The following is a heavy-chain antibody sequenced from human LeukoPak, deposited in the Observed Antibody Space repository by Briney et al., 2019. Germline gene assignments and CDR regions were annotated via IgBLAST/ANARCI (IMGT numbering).Heavy chain of an antibody. V-gene: IGHV3-48*03. CDR1: GFTFSSYE. CDR3: ASFSGSYQNWVDP. J-gene: IGHJ5*02. D-gene: IGHD1-26*01. Sequence: GGSLRLSCAASGFTFSSYEMNWVRQAPGKGLEWVSYISSSGSTIYYADSVKGRFTIFRDNAKNSLYLQMNSLRAEDTAVYYCASFSGSYQNWVDPWGQGTLVTVSS. CDR2: ISSSGSTI.